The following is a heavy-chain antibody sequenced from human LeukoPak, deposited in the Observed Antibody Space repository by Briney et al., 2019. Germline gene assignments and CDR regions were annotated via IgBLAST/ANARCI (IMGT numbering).Heavy chain of an antibody. Sequence: GGSLRLSCAASGFTFSSYAMSWVRQAPGKGLEWVSAISGSGGSTYYADSVKGRFTISRDNSKNTLYLQMNSLRAEDTAVYYCAEAEYYYDSSGYYYYFDYWGQGTLVTVSS. V-gene: IGHV3-23*01. J-gene: IGHJ4*02. CDR3: AEAEYYYDSSGYYYYFDY. CDR1: GFTFSSYA. CDR2: ISGSGGST. D-gene: IGHD3-22*01.